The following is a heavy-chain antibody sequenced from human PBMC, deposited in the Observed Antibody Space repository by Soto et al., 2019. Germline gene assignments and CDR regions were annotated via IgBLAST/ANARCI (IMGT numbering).Heavy chain of an antibody. V-gene: IGHV4-59*02. CDR1: GVSVTNYF. CDR3: ARYPGDCTNGVCPIFDF. D-gene: IGHD2-8*01. Sequence: SETLCLTCTVSGVSVTNYFWSWMRQPPGKGLEWIGHMYHGGRTNYSPSVKSRVTMSLDSTNNQFSLNLSSVTAADTDVYFCARYPGDCTNGVCPIFDFWGQGVLVTVSS. CDR2: MYHGGRT. J-gene: IGHJ4*02.